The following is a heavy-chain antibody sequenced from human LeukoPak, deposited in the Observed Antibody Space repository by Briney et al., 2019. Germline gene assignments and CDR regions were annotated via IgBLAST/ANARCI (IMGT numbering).Heavy chain of an antibody. CDR2: INHSGST. J-gene: IGHJ4*02. Sequence: PSETLSLTCAVYGGSFSGYYWSWIRQPPGKGLEWIGEINHSGSTNYNPSLKSRVTISVDTSKNQFSLKLSSVTAADTAVYYCARRRMRTERAAAGTRTGTFDYWGQGILVTVSS. CDR1: GGSFSGYY. V-gene: IGHV4-34*01. D-gene: IGHD6-13*01. CDR3: ARRRMRTERAAAGTRTGTFDY.